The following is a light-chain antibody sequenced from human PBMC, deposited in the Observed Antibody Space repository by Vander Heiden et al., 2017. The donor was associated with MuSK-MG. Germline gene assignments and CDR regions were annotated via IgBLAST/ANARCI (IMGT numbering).Light chain of an antibody. CDR2: MNN. CDR3: SAWDDSLSVLLV. J-gene: IGLJ1*01. V-gene: IGLV1-47*03. Sequence: QSVLTQPPSASGTPGQRVTISCSGSSPNIGSNYVSWYQQLPGTAHNLLIVMNNQRPSGVPARFSVSTSGTSDSPDTSARWSEDEADDDCSAWDDSLSVLLVFGTGTKLTVL. CDR1: SPNIGSNY.